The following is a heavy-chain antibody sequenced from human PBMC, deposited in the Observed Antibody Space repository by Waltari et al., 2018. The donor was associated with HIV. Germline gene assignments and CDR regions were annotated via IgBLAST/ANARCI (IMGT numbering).Heavy chain of an antibody. D-gene: IGHD6-19*01. CDR2: ISSSGSTI. V-gene: IGHV3-11*01. Sequence: QVQLVESGGGLVKPGGSLRLSCAASGFTFRDYYMSWIRPAPGKGLEGVSYISSSGSTIYYADSVKGRFTISRDNAKNSLYLQMNSLRAEDTAVYYCARDLPLAVDWYCDPWGRGTLVTVSS. CDR3: ARDLPLAVDWYCDP. CDR1: GFTFRDYY. J-gene: IGHJ2*01.